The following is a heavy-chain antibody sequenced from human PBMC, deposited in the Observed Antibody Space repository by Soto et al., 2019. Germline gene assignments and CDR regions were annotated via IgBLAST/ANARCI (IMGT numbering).Heavy chain of an antibody. V-gene: IGHV1-69*13. J-gene: IGHJ6*02. CDR3: ARAKRIKLWASGMDV. CDR1: GGTLSSYV. Sequence: SVKVSCKASGGTLSSYVISWVRQAPGQGLEWMGGIIPVFGTVNYAQKFQGRVTITADESTTTAYMELRSLRSEDAAVYYCARAKRIKLWASGMDVWGQGTTVTVSS. CDR2: IIPVFGTV. D-gene: IGHD5-18*01.